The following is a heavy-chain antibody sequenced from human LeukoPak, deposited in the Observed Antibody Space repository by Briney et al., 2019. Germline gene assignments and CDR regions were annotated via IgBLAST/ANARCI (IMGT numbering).Heavy chain of an antibody. Sequence: SETLSLTCTVSGGSISSYYWSWVRQPPGKGLEWIGYIYYSGSTNYNPSLKSRVTISVDTSKNQFSLKLSSVTAADTAVYYCARVRYGSGSYYFFDYWGQGTLVTVSS. CDR1: GGSISSYY. D-gene: IGHD3-10*01. CDR3: ARVRYGSGSYYFFDY. CDR2: IYYSGST. J-gene: IGHJ4*02. V-gene: IGHV4-59*01.